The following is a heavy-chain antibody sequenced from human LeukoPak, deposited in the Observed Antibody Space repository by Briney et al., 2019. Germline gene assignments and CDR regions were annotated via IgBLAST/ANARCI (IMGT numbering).Heavy chain of an antibody. CDR2: ISWNSGSI. CDR1: GFTFSSYA. V-gene: IGHV3-9*01. D-gene: IGHD3-10*01. J-gene: IGHJ4*02. Sequence: GGSLRLSCAASGFTFSSYAMSWVRQAPGKGLEWVSGISWNSGSIGYADSVKGRFTISRDNAKNSLYLQMNSLRAEDTALYYCAKDGNRGVPFDYWGQGTLVTVSS. CDR3: AKDGNRGVPFDY.